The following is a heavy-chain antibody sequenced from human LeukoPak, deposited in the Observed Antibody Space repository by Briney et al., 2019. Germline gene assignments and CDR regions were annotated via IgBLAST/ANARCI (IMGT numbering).Heavy chain of an antibody. Sequence: SETLSLTCTVSGGSISSYYWSWIRQPAGKGLEWIGRIYTSGSTNYNPSLKSRVTISVDTSKNQFSLKLSSVTAADTAVYYCARGRGYIVVVPAATAYFQHWGQGTLVTVSS. CDR1: GGSISSYY. CDR3: ARGRGYIVVVPAATAYFQH. V-gene: IGHV4-4*07. CDR2: IYTSGST. J-gene: IGHJ1*01. D-gene: IGHD2-2*01.